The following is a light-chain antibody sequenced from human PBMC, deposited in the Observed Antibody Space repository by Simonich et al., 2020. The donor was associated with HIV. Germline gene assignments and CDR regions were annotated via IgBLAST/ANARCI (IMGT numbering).Light chain of an antibody. CDR2: WAS. J-gene: IGKJ1*01. CDR3: QQYYSTPRT. V-gene: IGKV4-1*01. CDR1: QSVLYSSNNKNY. Sequence: DIVMTQSPDSLTVSLGERATINCNSSQSVLYSSNNKNYLALYQQKPGQPPKLLIYWASTRESGVPDRFRGSGSGTDFTLTISSLQAEDVAVYYCQQYYSTPRTFGQGTKVEIK.